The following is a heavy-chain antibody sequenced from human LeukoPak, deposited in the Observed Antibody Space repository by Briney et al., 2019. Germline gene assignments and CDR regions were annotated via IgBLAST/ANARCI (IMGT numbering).Heavy chain of an antibody. Sequence: GGSLRLSCAASGFTVSSNYMSWVRQAPGKGLEWVSVIYSGGSTYYADSVKGRFTISRDNSKNTLYLQMNSLRAEGTAVYYCARDSSGWYHWFDPWGQGTLVTVSS. D-gene: IGHD6-19*01. CDR2: IYSGGST. CDR1: GFTVSSNY. J-gene: IGHJ5*02. V-gene: IGHV3-66*01. CDR3: ARDSSGWYHWFDP.